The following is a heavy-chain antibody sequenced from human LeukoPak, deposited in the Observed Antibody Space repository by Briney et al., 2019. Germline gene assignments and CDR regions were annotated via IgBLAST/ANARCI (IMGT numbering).Heavy chain of an antibody. CDR2: ISSSSSYI. Sequence: PGGSLRLSCAASGFTFSSYAMSWVRQAPGRGLEWVSSISSSSSYIYYADSVKGRFTISRDNAKNSLYLQMNSLRAEDTAVYYCARDSVAAAPDYWGQGTLVTVSS. CDR1: GFTFSSYA. J-gene: IGHJ4*02. D-gene: IGHD6-13*01. CDR3: ARDSVAAAPDY. V-gene: IGHV3-21*01.